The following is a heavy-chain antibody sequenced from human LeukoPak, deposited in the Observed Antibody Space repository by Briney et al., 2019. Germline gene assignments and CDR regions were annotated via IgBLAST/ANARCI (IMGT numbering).Heavy chain of an antibody. CDR1: GGSISSYY. J-gene: IGHJ4*02. D-gene: IGHD3-10*01. CDR3: ASEMVRNYYFDY. CDR2: IYYSGST. V-gene: IGHV4-59*01. Sequence: SETLSLTCTVSGGSISSYYWSWIRQPPGKGLEWIGYIYYSGSTNYNPSLKSRITISLDTSKNQFSLKLSSVTSADTAVYYCASEMVRNYYFDYWGQGTLVTVSP.